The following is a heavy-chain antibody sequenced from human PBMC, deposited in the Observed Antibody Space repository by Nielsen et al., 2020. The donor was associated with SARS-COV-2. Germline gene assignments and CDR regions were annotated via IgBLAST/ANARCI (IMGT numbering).Heavy chain of an antibody. V-gene: IGHV3-9*01. CDR3: AKLSAEWEPFDY. CDR1: GFTFDDYA. Sequence: SLKISCAASGFTFDDYAMHWVRQAPGKGLEWVSGISWNSGSIGYADSVKGRFTISRDNAKNSLYLQMNSLRAEDTALYYCAKLSAEWEPFDYWGQGTLVTVCS. CDR2: ISWNSGSI. J-gene: IGHJ4*02. D-gene: IGHD1-26*01.